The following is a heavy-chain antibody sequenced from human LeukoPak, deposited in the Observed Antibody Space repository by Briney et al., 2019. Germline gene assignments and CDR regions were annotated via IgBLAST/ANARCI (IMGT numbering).Heavy chain of an antibody. J-gene: IGHJ4*02. CDR2: IIPIFGTA. D-gene: IGHD2/OR15-2a*01. CDR1: GGIFISYA. V-gene: IGHV1-69*13. Sequence: ASVKVSCKASGGIFISYAISWVRQAPGQGLEWMGGIIPIFGTANYAQKFQGRVTIIADEPTSTAYMELSSLRSEDTAVYYCARESSFYTGTFDYWGQGTLVTVSS. CDR3: ARESSFYTGTFDY.